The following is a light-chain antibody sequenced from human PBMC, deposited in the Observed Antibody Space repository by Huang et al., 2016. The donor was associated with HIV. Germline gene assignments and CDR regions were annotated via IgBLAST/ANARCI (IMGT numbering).Light chain of an antibody. Sequence: ENLMTQSPSTLSVSPGESATLSCRASQSVFKNLAWYQQTPGQAPKLVIYGSSTRAAGIPARVSGSGAGTDFTLTIRSLQSEDFAVYYCQQYNTSPRTFGQGTKVEV. V-gene: IGKV3-15*01. J-gene: IGKJ1*01. CDR1: QSVFKN. CDR2: GSS. CDR3: QQYNTSPRT.